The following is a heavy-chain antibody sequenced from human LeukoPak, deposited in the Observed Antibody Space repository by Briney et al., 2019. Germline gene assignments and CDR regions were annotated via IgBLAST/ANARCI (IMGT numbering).Heavy chain of an antibody. J-gene: IGHJ6*03. CDR3: ARTYSSSSIGYYYYMDV. CDR2: ISAYNGNT. Sequence: ASVKVSCKASGYTFTSYGISWVRQAPGQGLEWMGWISAYNGNTNYAQKLQGRVTMTTDTSTSTAYMELRSLRSGDTAVYYCARTYSSSSIGYYYYMDVWGKGTTVTVSS. D-gene: IGHD6-13*01. CDR1: GYTFTSYG. V-gene: IGHV1-18*01.